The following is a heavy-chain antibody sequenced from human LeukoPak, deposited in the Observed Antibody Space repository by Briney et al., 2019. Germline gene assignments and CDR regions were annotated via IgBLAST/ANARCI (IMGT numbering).Heavy chain of an antibody. Sequence: PGGSLRLSCAASGFTFSSYSMNWVRQAPGKGLEWVSSISSSSSYIYYADSVKGRFTISRDNAKNSLYLQMNSLRAEDTAVYYCARDLSPRVGNSSGYSLWGQGTMVTVSS. CDR3: ARDLSPRVGNSSGYSL. J-gene: IGHJ3*01. CDR2: ISSSSSYI. V-gene: IGHV3-21*04. D-gene: IGHD3-22*01. CDR1: GFTFSSYS.